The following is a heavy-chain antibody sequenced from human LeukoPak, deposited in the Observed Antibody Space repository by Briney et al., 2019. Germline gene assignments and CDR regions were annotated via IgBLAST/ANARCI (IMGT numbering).Heavy chain of an antibody. J-gene: IGHJ6*03. Sequence: PSETLSLTCTVSGGSISSSNYYWGWIRQPPGKGLEWIGNIYYSGSTYYNPSLKSRVTISVDTSKNQFSLKLNSVTAADTAVYYCARTYDSPGYYSPDYYMDVWGKGTTVTISS. CDR2: IYYSGST. V-gene: IGHV4-39*07. CDR3: ARTYDSPGYYSPDYYMDV. D-gene: IGHD3-22*01. CDR1: GGSISSSNYY.